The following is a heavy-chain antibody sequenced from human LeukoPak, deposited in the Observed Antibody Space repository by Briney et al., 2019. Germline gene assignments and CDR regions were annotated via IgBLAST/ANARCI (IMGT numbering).Heavy chain of an antibody. CDR1: GFTFSSYE. V-gene: IGHV3-48*03. Sequence: GGSLRLSCAASGFTFSSYEMNWVRQAPGKGLEWVSYISSSGSTIYYADSVKGRFTISRDNAKNSLYLQMNSLRAEDTALYYCARARVHYYDSGFPYWGQGTLVTVSS. J-gene: IGHJ4*02. CDR3: ARARVHYYDSGFPY. CDR2: ISSSGSTI. D-gene: IGHD3-10*01.